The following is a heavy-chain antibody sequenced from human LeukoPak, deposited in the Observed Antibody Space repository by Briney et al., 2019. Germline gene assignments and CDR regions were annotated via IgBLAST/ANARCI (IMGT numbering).Heavy chain of an antibody. CDR3: TRDRSRAEDD. V-gene: IGHV3-23*01. CDR1: GFTFSSYA. Sequence: GGSLRLSCAASGFTFSSYAMTWVRQAPGKGLEWVSAISDRRGDTYYADSVKGRFTISRDNANNLLYLQMNSLRGEDTAVYYCTRDRSRAEDDWGQGTLVTVSS. D-gene: IGHD1-14*01. J-gene: IGHJ4*02. CDR2: ISDRRGDT.